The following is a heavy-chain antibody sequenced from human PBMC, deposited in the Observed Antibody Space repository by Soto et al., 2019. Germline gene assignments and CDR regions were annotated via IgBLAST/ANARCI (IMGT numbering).Heavy chain of an antibody. V-gene: IGHV3-48*01. CDR3: ARERYRSSALDY. D-gene: IGHD6-13*01. Sequence: GGSLRLSCVASGFSFSGYSMNWVRQAPGKGLQWISFINSGGSVIDYADSVKGRFTISRDNAKNSLYLQMNSLRVEDTAVYYCARERYRSSALDYWGQGTLVTVSS. J-gene: IGHJ4*02. CDR2: INSGGSVI. CDR1: GFSFSGYS.